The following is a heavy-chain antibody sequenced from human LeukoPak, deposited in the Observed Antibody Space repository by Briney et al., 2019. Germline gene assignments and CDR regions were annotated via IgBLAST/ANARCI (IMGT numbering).Heavy chain of an antibody. CDR3: ARHAYGEITY. Sequence: GEPLNTSFQGSGYPFITYSFAWAPKLHAKGLEWLRIFYPADSDTRYSPSFQGQVTISADKSISTAYLQWSSLKASDTAMYYCARHAYGEITYWGQGTLVTVSS. CDR1: GYPFITYS. CDR2: FYPADSDT. V-gene: IGHV5-51*01. J-gene: IGHJ4*02. D-gene: IGHD4-17*01.